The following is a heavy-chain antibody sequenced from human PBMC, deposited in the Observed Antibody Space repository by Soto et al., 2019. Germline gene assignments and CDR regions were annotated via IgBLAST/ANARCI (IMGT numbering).Heavy chain of an antibody. CDR2: IKQDGSEK. D-gene: IGHD1-26*01. J-gene: IGHJ4*02. CDR3: ARDGSGSYYFVDY. CDR1: GFTFSSYW. V-gene: IGHV3-7*01. Sequence: PGGSLRLSCAASGFTFSSYWMSWVRQAPGKGLEWVANIKQDGSEKYYVDSVKGRFTISRDNAKNSLYLQMNSLRAEDTAVYYCARDGSGSYYFVDYWGQGTLVTVSS.